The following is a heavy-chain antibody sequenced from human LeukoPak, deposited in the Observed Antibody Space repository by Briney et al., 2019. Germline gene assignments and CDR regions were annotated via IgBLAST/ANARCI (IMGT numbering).Heavy chain of an antibody. CDR1: GVSFSGYY. Sequence: SETLSLTCAVYGVSFSGYYWRWIRQPPGKGLEWIAVINHGGSNNYNPPLVSGVTISVYTSKNQFSLKRTSVTAADTAVYYCEGSNFAAAGTEDYWGQGTLVTVSS. D-gene: IGHD6-13*01. V-gene: IGHV4-34*01. CDR3: EGSNFAAAGTEDY. J-gene: IGHJ4*02. CDR2: INHGGSN.